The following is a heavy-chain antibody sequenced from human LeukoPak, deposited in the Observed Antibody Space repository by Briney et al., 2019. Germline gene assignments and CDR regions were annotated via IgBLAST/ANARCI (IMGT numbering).Heavy chain of an antibody. V-gene: IGHV3-30*18. CDR2: ISYDGSNK. Sequence: GRSLRLSCAASGFTFSSYGMHWVRQAPGKVLEWVAVISYDGSNKYYADSVKGRFTISRDNSKNTLYLQMNSLRAEDTAVYYCAKQVPMVRGVLNWFDPWGQGTLVTVSS. J-gene: IGHJ5*02. CDR1: GFTFSSYG. D-gene: IGHD3-10*01. CDR3: AKQVPMVRGVLNWFDP.